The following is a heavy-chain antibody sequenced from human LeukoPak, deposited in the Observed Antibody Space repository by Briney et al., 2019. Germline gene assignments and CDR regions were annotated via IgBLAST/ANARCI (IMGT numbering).Heavy chain of an antibody. D-gene: IGHD3-16*01. V-gene: IGHV4-4*07. J-gene: IGHJ2*01. CDR3: VRSLGSRRGWSFDL. Sequence: SETLSLTCTISGDSISDSYSDYQWTWVRQSAGRGLQWIGRIHVSGQSDYNPSLQSRVTMSVDTSKNQFSLTLRSVTAADTALYYCVRSLGSRRGWSFDLWGRGTLITVAS. CDR1: GDSISDSYSDYQ. CDR2: IHVSGQS.